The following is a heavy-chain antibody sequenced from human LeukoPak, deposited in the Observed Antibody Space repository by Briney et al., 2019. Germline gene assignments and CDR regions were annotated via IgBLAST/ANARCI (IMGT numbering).Heavy chain of an antibody. V-gene: IGHV4-34*01. Sequence: PSETLSLTCPVYGGSFSGYYWSWIRQPPGKGLEWIGEINHSGSTNYNPSLKSRVTISVDTSKNQFSLKLSSVTAADTAVYYCARASYMDVWGKGTTVTVSS. CDR3: ARASYMDV. CDR2: INHSGST. CDR1: GGSFSGYY. J-gene: IGHJ6*03.